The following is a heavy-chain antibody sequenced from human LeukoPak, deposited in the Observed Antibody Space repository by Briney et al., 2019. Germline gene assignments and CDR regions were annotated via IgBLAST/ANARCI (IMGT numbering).Heavy chain of an antibody. J-gene: IGHJ4*02. V-gene: IGHV4-59*01. CDR3: ASLTTVTPYFDN. D-gene: IGHD4-17*01. CDR2: IYNTGII. CDR1: GGSMSSYY. Sequence: SETLSLTCSVSGGSMSSYYWSWVRQPPGKGLQWIGYIYNTGIINYNPSLKSRVTISLNTSQNHFSLRLTSVTAADTAMYYCASLTTVTPYFDNWGQGILVTVSS.